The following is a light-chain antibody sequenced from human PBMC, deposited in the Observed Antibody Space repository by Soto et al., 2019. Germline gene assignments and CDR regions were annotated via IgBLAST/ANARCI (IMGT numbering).Light chain of an antibody. J-gene: IGKJ1*01. CDR1: QSISSW. CDR2: DAS. Sequence: DIQMTQSPSTLSASVGDRVTITCRASQSISSWLAWFQQKPGKAPKLLIYDASTLESGVPSRFSGSGSGTEFNLTISSLQPDDFATYYCQQYNYYRTFGQGTQVEIK. V-gene: IGKV1-5*01. CDR3: QQYNYYRT.